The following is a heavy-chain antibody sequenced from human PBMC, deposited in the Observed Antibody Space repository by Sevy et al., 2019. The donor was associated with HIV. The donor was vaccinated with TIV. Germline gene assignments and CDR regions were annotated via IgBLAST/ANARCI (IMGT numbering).Heavy chain of an antibody. D-gene: IGHD3-16*01. CDR2: IYKTGST. CDR1: GGSVSSGTYY. V-gene: IGHV4-61*01. CDR3: ARVPRGQLWYSGSLGGYYYHMDV. Sequence: SETLSLSCSVSGGSVSSGTYYRSWIRQPPGKGLEWIGHIYKTGSTNYKLSLQSRVTISVDTSTNQFSLRLRSVMAADTAVYYCARVPRGQLWYSGSLGGYYYHMDVWGKGTTVTVSS. J-gene: IGHJ6*03.